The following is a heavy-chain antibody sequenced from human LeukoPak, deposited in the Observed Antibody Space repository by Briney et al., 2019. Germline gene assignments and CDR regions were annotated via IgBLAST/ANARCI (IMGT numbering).Heavy chain of an antibody. CDR3: ARSFRSYYYDSSGYFYYYYGMDV. Sequence: GESLKISCKDSGYSFTSYWIGWVRQMPGKGLEWMGIIYPADSDTRYNPSFQGQVTISADKSISTAYLQWSSLKASDTAMYYCARSFRSYYYDSSGYFYYYYGMDVWGQGTTVTVSS. CDR2: IYPADSDT. D-gene: IGHD3-22*01. CDR1: GYSFTSYW. V-gene: IGHV5-51*01. J-gene: IGHJ6*02.